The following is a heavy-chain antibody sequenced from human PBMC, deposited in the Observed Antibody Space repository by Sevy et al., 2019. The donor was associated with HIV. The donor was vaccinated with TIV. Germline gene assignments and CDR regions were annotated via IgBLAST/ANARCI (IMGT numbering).Heavy chain of an antibody. D-gene: IGHD6-13*01. J-gene: IGHJ3*02. Sequence: ASVKVSCKASGYTFTGYYMHWVRQAPGQGLEWMGRINPSSGGTIYAQRFQGRVTMTRDTSISTDYMELSRLRSDDTAVYYCARSTYSSNSGWALDIWGQGTKVTVSS. CDR3: ARSTYSSNSGWALDI. CDR2: INPSSGGT. V-gene: IGHV1-2*06. CDR1: GYTFTGYY.